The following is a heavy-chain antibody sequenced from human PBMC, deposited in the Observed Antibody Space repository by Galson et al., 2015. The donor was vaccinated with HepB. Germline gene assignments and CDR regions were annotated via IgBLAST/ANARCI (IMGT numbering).Heavy chain of an antibody. V-gene: IGHV6-1*01. CDR2: TYYESKWSD. CDR3: ARAQPARGHLHYFDF. D-gene: IGHD2-15*01. CDR1: GDSVSSDNTA. J-gene: IGHJ4*02. Sequence: CAISGDSVSSDNTAWNWIRQSPSRGLEWLGRTYYESKWSDDYAASVKSRITINPDTANNQFSLQLNSVTPEDSAEYFCARAQPARGHLHYFDFWGQGTQVTVSS.